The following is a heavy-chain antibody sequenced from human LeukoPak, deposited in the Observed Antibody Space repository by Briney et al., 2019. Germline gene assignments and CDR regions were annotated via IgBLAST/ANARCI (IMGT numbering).Heavy chain of an antibody. J-gene: IGHJ4*02. Sequence: GSLRLSCAASGFTFSNYVMGWVRQPPGEGLQLVPGISGSGITTYYARSVKGRFTISRDNSKNTLYLQMNNLRAEDTAIYYCAKTGLYSSSSRGYFDYWGQGTLVTVSS. V-gene: IGHV3-23*01. CDR3: AKTGLYSSSSRGYFDY. CDR2: ISGSGITT. CDR1: GFTFSNYV. D-gene: IGHD6-6*01.